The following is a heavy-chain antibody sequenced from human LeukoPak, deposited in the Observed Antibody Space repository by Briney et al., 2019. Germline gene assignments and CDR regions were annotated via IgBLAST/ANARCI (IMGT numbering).Heavy chain of an antibody. Sequence: SETLSLTCTVSGGSISSGDYYWSWIRQPPGKGLEWIGYIYYSGSTYYNPSLKSRVTISVDTSKNQFSLKLSSVTAADTAVYYCARDRPGQRVDYWGQGTLVPSPQ. CDR1: GGSISSGDYY. CDR2: IYYSGST. J-gene: IGHJ4*02. CDR3: ARDRPGQRVDY. V-gene: IGHV4-30-4*01.